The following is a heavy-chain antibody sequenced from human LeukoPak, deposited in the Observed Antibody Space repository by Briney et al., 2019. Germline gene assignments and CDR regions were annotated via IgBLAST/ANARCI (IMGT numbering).Heavy chain of an antibody. CDR3: AKDGDAYTEFFYYYMDV. CDR1: GFTFSDYG. J-gene: IGHJ6*03. D-gene: IGHD5-24*01. V-gene: IGHV3-33*06. Sequence: GRSLRLSCAASGFTFSDYGLHWVRQAPGKGLEWVALIWHDGSNKYYADSVMGRFTISRDNSKNTLYLQMNSLRAEDTAMYYCAKDGDAYTEFFYYYMDVWGKGTTVTVSS. CDR2: IWHDGSNK.